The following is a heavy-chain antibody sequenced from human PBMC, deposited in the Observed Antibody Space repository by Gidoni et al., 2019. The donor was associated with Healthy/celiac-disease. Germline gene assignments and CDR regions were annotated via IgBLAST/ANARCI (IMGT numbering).Heavy chain of an antibody. Sequence: QLQLQESGPGLVKPSETLSLTCTVSGGSISSSSYYWGWIRQPPGKGLEWIGSIYYSGSTYYNPSLKSRVTISVDTSKNQFSLKLSSVTAADTAVYYCARQDEGPRWYFDYWGQGTLVTVSS. J-gene: IGHJ4*02. CDR1: GGSISSSSYY. CDR3: ARQDEGPRWYFDY. D-gene: IGHD3-16*02. CDR2: IYYSGST. V-gene: IGHV4-39*01.